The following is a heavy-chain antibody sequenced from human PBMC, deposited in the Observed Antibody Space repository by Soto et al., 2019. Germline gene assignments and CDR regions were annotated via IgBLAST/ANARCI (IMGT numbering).Heavy chain of an antibody. CDR1: NGSISLFY. D-gene: IGHD1-26*01. CDR2: IHYSGRT. Sequence: LSLTFRVSNGSISLFYWTLIRQPPGKILEWIGYIHYSGRTDYNPSLTSRATMSVDTSKNQFSLNLKSITAADTAVYYCVRVGVGIGNHFDSWGRGTLVTVSS. V-gene: IGHV4-59*12. J-gene: IGHJ4*02. CDR3: VRVGVGIGNHFDS.